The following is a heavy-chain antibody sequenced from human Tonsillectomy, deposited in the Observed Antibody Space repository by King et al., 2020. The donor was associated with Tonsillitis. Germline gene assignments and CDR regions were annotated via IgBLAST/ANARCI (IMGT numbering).Heavy chain of an antibody. D-gene: IGHD5-24*01. J-gene: IGHJ4*02. CDR2: ISPGDSYT. CDR1: GYSFTSYW. V-gene: IGHV5-51*01. Sequence: QLVQSGAEVKKPGESLKISCKGSGYSFTSYWTGWGRQMPGKGLEWWGIISPGDSYTKNGPSFQGQVTISADKSIRTAYLQWSSLKASDTAMYYCARVEMATTKYYFDYWGQGTLVTVSS. CDR3: ARVEMATTKYYFDY.